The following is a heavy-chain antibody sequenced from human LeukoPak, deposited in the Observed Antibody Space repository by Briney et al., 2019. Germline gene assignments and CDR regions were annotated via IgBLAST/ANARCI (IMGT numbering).Heavy chain of an antibody. D-gene: IGHD2-2*01. CDR1: RFTFSSYA. Sequence: GGSLRLSCAASRFTFSSYAMSWVRQAPGKGLEWVSGISGSGGSTYYAVSVKGRFTISRDNSKSTLYLQMNTLRVEDTAVYYCAKSGNLDRYCSSTSCYRFDYWGQGTLVTVSS. CDR3: AKSGNLDRYCSSTSCYRFDY. J-gene: IGHJ4*02. CDR2: ISGSGGST. V-gene: IGHV3-23*01.